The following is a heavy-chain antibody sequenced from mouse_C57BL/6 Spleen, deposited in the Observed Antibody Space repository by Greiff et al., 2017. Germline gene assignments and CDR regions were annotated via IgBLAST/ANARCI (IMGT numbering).Heavy chain of an antibody. J-gene: IGHJ2*01. Sequence: VQLKQSGAELVRPGASVKLSCTASGFNIKDDYMHWVKQRPEQGLEWIGWIDPENGDTEYASKFQGKATITADTSSNTAYLQLSSLTSEDTAVYYCTSDVLDYWGQGTTLTVSS. V-gene: IGHV14-4*01. CDR1: GFNIKDDY. CDR2: IDPENGDT. CDR3: TSDVLDY.